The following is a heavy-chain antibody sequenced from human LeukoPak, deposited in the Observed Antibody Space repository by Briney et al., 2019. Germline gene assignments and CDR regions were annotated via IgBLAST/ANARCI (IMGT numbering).Heavy chain of an antibody. V-gene: IGHV4-30-4*01. CDR1: GGSFSGYY. J-gene: IGHJ2*01. CDR3: ARDNGDYYWYFDL. CDR2: IYYSGST. D-gene: IGHD4-17*01. Sequence: SETLSLTCAVYGGSFSGYYWSWIRQPPGKGLEWIGYIYYSGSTYYNPSLKSRVTISVDTSKNQFSLKLSSVTAADTAVYYCARDNGDYYWYFDLWGRGTLVTVSS.